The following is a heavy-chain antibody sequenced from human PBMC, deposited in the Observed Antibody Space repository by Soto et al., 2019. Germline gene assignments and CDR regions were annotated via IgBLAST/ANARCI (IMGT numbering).Heavy chain of an antibody. V-gene: IGHV3-33*06. CDR2: IWFGGSNE. J-gene: IGHJ4*02. D-gene: IGHD2-15*01. CDR3: AKDKATVVTLFDY. Sequence: GGSLRLSCAASGFTFNKYGMHWVRQAPGKGLEWVSVIWFGGSNESYADSVKGRFTIARDNSKNTLFLQMNSLRAEDTAVYYCAKDKATVVTLFDYWGQGTLVTVSS. CDR1: GFTFNKYG.